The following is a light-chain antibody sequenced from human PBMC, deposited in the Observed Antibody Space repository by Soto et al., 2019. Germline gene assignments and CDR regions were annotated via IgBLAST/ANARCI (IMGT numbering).Light chain of an antibody. Sequence: EIVLPQSPGTLSLSPGERATLSCRASQSVSSSYLAWYQQKPGQAPRLLIYGASSRATGIPDRFSGSGSGTDFTLTISRLEPEDFAVYYCQQYGSSPLTFGGWTKVEIK. V-gene: IGKV3-20*01. CDR2: GAS. CDR1: QSVSSSY. J-gene: IGKJ4*01. CDR3: QQYGSSPLT.